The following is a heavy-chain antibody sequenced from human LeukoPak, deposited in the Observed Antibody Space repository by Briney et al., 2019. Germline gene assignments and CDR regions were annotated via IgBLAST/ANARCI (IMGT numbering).Heavy chain of an antibody. CDR1: GYTFTSYG. J-gene: IGHJ4*02. CDR3: AREVPYDSSRYYQPFDY. D-gene: IGHD3-22*01. Sequence: ASVKVSCKTSGYTFTSYGISWVRQAPGQGLEWMGWISAYNGNTNYAQKLQGRVTMTTDTSTSTAYMELRSLRSDDTAVYYCAREVPYDSSRYYQPFDYWGQGTLVTVSS. V-gene: IGHV1-18*01. CDR2: ISAYNGNT.